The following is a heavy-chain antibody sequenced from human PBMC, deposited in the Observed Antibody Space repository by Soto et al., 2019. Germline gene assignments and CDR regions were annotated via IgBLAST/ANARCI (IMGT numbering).Heavy chain of an antibody. CDR2: LSGGGGST. Sequence: LRLSCAASGFTFSSYAMSWVRQAPGKGLEWVSALSGGGGSTYYADSVKGRFTISRDNSKNTLYLQMNNLRAEDTAVYYCATSGGSGNDAFDIWGQGTMVTVSS. CDR3: ATSGGSGNDAFDI. V-gene: IGHV3-23*01. D-gene: IGHD2-15*01. J-gene: IGHJ3*02. CDR1: GFTFSSYA.